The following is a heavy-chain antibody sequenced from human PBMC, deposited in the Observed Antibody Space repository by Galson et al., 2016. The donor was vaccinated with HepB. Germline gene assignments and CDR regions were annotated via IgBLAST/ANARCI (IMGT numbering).Heavy chain of an antibody. D-gene: IGHD1-14*01. V-gene: IGHV4-4*02. CDR2: IYHTDSS. Sequence: LTCAVSGASITSRNWWSWVRQPPGKGLEWIGEIYHTDSSNYNPSLRGRVTISLDTSKNEFSLKLRSVTAADTAMYYCARGTGLDAFHIWGQGTMVAVSS. CDR3: ARGTGLDAFHI. J-gene: IGHJ3*02. CDR1: GASITSRNW.